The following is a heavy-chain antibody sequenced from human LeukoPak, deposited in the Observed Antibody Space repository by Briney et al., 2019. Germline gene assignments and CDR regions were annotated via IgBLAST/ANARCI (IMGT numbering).Heavy chain of an antibody. V-gene: IGHV3-23*01. Sequence: QPGGSLRLSCVGSGFTFRSHAMSWVRQAPEKGLEFVSGIYENGGTTYYADSVKGRFSISRDNSKNTLYLQMNSLRAEDTAVYYCAKDHYYDSSVDYWGQGTLVTVSS. CDR1: GFTFRSHA. J-gene: IGHJ4*02. D-gene: IGHD3-22*01. CDR2: IYENGGTT. CDR3: AKDHYYDSSVDY.